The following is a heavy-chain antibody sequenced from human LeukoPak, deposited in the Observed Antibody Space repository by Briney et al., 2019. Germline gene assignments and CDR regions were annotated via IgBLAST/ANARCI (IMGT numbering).Heavy chain of an antibody. J-gene: IGHJ3*02. CDR3: ASRGDRVGATDAFDI. CDR2: IIPILGIA. CDR1: GYTFTTYG. V-gene: IGHV1-69*04. Sequence: SVKVSCKASGYTFTTYGISWVRQAPGQGLEWMGRIIPILGIANYAQKFQGRVTITADKSTSTAYMELSSLRSEDTAVYYCASRGDRVGATDAFDIWGQGTMVTVSS. D-gene: IGHD1-26*01.